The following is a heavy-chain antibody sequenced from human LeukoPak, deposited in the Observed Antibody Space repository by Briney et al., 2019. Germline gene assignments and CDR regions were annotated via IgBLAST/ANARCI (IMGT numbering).Heavy chain of an antibody. D-gene: IGHD1-26*01. CDR2: ISASGDVT. V-gene: IGHV3-23*01. CDR3: AKSLLTTASGTGRAFDI. Sequence: SGGSLRLSCAASRFSFSTYPMGWVRRAPGKGLEWVSSISASGDVTFHADPVKGRFTISRDNSRNTLYLQMNSLRAEDTAEYYCAKSLLTTASGTGRAFDIWGQGTMVTVSA. J-gene: IGHJ3*02. CDR1: RFSFSTYP.